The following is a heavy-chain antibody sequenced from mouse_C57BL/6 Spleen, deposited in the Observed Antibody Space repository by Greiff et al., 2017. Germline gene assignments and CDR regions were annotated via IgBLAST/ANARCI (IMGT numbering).Heavy chain of an antibody. Sequence: EVNVVESGGGLVKPGGSLKLSCAASGFTFSDYGMHWVRQAPEKGLEWVAYISSGSSTIYYADTVQGRFTISRDNAKNTLFLQMTGLRFEDTAMYYCARDGFYAMDDWGQGTSVTVSS. CDR2: ISSGSSTI. J-gene: IGHJ4*01. CDR1: GFTFSDYG. D-gene: IGHD2-3*01. CDR3: ARDGFYAMDD. V-gene: IGHV5-17*01.